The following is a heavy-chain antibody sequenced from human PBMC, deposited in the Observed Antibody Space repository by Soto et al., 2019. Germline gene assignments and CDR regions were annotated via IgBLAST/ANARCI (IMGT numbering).Heavy chain of an antibody. Sequence: PSETLSLTCAVYGGSFSGYYWSWIRQPPGKGLEWIGEINHSGSTNYNPSLKSRVTISVDTSKNQFSLKLSSVTAADTAVYYCARYDYDSSGYYYNRTYCFDYWGQGTLVTVSS. D-gene: IGHD3-22*01. CDR3: ARYDYDSSGYYYNRTYCFDY. V-gene: IGHV4-34*01. CDR2: INHSGST. J-gene: IGHJ4*02. CDR1: GGSFSGYY.